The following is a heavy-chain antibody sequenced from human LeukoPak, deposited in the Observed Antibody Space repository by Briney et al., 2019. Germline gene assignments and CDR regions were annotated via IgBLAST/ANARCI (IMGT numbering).Heavy chain of an antibody. J-gene: IGHJ4*02. CDR3: AKDSWRDQLPFIFDY. D-gene: IGHD2-2*01. Sequence: PGGSLRLSCADSGFTFTNYVMSWVRQAPGKGLEWVSGISGSGGRTFYADSVKGRFSISRDNSKNTLSLQMNSLRADDTAVYYCAKDSWRDQLPFIFDYWGQGILVSVSS. CDR1: GFTFTNYV. V-gene: IGHV3-23*01. CDR2: ISGSGGRT.